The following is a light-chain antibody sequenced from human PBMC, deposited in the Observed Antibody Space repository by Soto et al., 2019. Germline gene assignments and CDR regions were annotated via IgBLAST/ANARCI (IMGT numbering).Light chain of an antibody. CDR1: SSNIGSNT. CDR2: SNK. V-gene: IGLV1-44*01. Sequence: QLVLTQSPSASGTPGQRVSISCSGSSSNIGSNTVNWYQQLPGTAPKLLIYSNKQRPSGVPDRFSGSKSGTSASLAVSGLQSEDEAVYYCSSYTSNGTYVFGTGTKLTVL. CDR3: SSYTSNGTYV. J-gene: IGLJ1*01.